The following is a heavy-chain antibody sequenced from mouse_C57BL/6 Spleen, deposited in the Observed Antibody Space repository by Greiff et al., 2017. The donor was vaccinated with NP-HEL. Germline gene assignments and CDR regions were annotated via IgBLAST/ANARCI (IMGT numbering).Heavy chain of an antibody. CDR2: ISDGGSYT. V-gene: IGHV5-4*03. Sequence: EVKLVESGGGLVKPGGSLKLSCAASGFTFSSYAMSWVRQTPEKRLEWVATISDGGSYTYYPDNVKGRFTISRDNAKNNLYLQMSHLKSEDTAMYYCARIYDGYLAWFAYWGQGTLVTVSA. J-gene: IGHJ3*01. CDR3: ARIYDGYLAWFAY. CDR1: GFTFSSYA. D-gene: IGHD2-3*01.